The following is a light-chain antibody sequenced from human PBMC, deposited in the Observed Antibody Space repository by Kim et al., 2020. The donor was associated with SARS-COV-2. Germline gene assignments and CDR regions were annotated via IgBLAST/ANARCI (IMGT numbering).Light chain of an antibody. V-gene: IGLV3-19*01. CDR2: GKT. CDR3: SSRDSSGKQWV. J-gene: IGLJ3*02. Sequence: AFGQPGRSTCKGDSLRNYSRRWFQLKPGHAPVLVISGKTRRPSGIPHRFSGSSSGNTASLTIPGEQAEDEADYYCSSRDSSGKQWVFGGATKLTVL. CDR1: SLRNYS.